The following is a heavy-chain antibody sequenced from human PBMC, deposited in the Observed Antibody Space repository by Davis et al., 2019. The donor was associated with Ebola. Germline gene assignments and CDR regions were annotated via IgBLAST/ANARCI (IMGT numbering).Heavy chain of an antibody. Sequence: ASVKVSCKVSGYTLTELSMHWVRQAPGKGLEWMGGFDPEDGETIYAQKFQGRVTMTEDTSTDTAYMELSSLRSEDTAVYYCATDLGQLWLSWGFDYWGQGTLVTVSS. J-gene: IGHJ4*02. CDR1: GYTLTELS. D-gene: IGHD5-18*01. V-gene: IGHV1-24*01. CDR3: ATDLGQLWLSWGFDY. CDR2: FDPEDGET.